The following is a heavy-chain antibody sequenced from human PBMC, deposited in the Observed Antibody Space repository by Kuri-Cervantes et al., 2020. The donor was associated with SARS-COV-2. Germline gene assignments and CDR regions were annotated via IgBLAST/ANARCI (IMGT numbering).Heavy chain of an antibody. CDR3: ARSGWTSGSYYVGWFDP. J-gene: IGHJ5*02. V-gene: IGHV1-69*13. CDR2: IIPIFGTA. CDR1: GGAFSTYA. D-gene: IGHD1-26*01. Sequence: SVKVSCKTSGGAFSTYAMNWVRQAPGQGLEWMGGIIPIFGTANYAQKFQGRVTITADESTSTAYMELSSLRSEDTAVYYCARSGWTSGSYYVGWFDPWGQGTRVTVSS.